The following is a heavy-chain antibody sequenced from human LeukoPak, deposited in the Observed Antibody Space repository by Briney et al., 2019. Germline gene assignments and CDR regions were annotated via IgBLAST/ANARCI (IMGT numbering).Heavy chain of an antibody. CDR1: GYTLTELS. D-gene: IGHD2-2*02. Sequence: ASVKVSCTVSGYTLTELSMHWVRQAPGKGLEWMGGFDPEDGETIYAQKFQGRVTMTEDTSTDTAYMELSSLRSEDTAVYYCATVGGCSSTSCYNYYYYMDVWGKGTTVTVSS. CDR2: FDPEDGET. J-gene: IGHJ6*03. V-gene: IGHV1-24*01. CDR3: ATVGGCSSTSCYNYYYYMDV.